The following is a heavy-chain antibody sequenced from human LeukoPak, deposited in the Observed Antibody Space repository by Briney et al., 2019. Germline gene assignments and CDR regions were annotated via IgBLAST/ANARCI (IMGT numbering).Heavy chain of an antibody. CDR2: ISSNGGST. D-gene: IGHD3-22*01. V-gene: IGHV3-64*01. CDR3: ASEFGYYDSSGYYGGFDY. CDR1: GFTFSSYS. J-gene: IGHJ4*02. Sequence: AGGSLRLSCAACGFTFSSYSMNWVRQAPGKGLEYVSAISSNGGSTYYANSVKGRFTISRDNSKNTLYLQMGSLRAEDMAVYYCASEFGYYDSSGYYGGFDYWGQGTLVTVSS.